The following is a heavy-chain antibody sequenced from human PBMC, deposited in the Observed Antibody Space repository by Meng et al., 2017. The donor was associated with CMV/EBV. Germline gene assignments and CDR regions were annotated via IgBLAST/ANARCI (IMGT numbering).Heavy chain of an antibody. Sequence: VQGVHSGAEVKTPGASVKVSCKASGYTFNSYYMHWVRQAPGQGLEWMGIINPSGGSTSYAQKFQGRVTMTRDTSTSTVYMELSSLRSEDTAVYYCAREEGIAARSDWFDPWGQGTLVTVSS. CDR2: INPSGGST. J-gene: IGHJ5*02. CDR3: AREEGIAARSDWFDP. D-gene: IGHD6-6*01. V-gene: IGHV1-46*02. CDR1: GYTFNSYY.